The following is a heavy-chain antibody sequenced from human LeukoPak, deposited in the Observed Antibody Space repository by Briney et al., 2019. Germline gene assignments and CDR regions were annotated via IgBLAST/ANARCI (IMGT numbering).Heavy chain of an antibody. Sequence: PSQTLSLTCTVSGGSISSGGYSWSWIRQPPGKGLEWIGYIYHSGSTYYNPSLKSRVTISVDTSKNQFSLKLSSVTAADTAVYYCARPGYCSGGSCYWFDPWGQGTLVTVSS. J-gene: IGHJ5*02. CDR1: GGSISSGGYS. CDR2: IYHSGST. CDR3: ARPGYCSGGSCYWFDP. V-gene: IGHV4-30-2*01. D-gene: IGHD2-15*01.